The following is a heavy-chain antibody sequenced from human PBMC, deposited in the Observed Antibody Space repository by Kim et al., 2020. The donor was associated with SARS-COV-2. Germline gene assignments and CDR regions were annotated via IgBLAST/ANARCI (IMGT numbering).Heavy chain of an antibody. V-gene: IGHV5-10-1*01. CDR3: ARLAIQWLVTGGTHFDY. J-gene: IGHJ4*02. D-gene: IGHD6-19*01. CDR1: GYSFTSYW. CDR2: IDPSDSYT. Sequence: GESLKISCKGSGYSFTSYWISWVRQMPGKGLEWMGRIDPSDSYTNYSPSFQGHVTISADKSISTAYLQWSSLKASDTAMYYCARLAIQWLVTGGTHFDYWGQGTLVTVSS.